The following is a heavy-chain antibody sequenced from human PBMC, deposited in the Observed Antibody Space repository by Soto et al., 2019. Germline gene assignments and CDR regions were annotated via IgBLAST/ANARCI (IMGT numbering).Heavy chain of an antibody. J-gene: IGHJ4*02. D-gene: IGHD3-3*01. Sequence: SETLSLTCTVSGGSISVYYWSWIRQPPGKGLEWIGYIYYSGSTNYNPSLKSRVTISVDTSKNQFSLKLSSVTAADTAVYYCARGESVFGVVIITYYFDYWGQGTLVTVSS. CDR3: ARGESVFGVVIITYYFDY. CDR1: GGSISVYY. V-gene: IGHV4-59*12. CDR2: IYYSGST.